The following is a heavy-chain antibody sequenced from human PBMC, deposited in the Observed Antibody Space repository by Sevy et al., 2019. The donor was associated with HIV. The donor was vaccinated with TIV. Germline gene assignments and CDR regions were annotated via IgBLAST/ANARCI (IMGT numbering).Heavy chain of an antibody. CDR1: GVTFSDSA. CDR3: TTFYHSDVGP. J-gene: IGHJ5*02. V-gene: IGHV3-73*01. CDR2: IRTKLNDYAT. Sequence: GGSLRLSCAASGVTFSDSAVHWVRQASGKGLEWVGLIRTKLNDYATVYAASVKGRFTISRDDSKNTAYLQMDSVTTEDTAIYCCTTFYHSDVGPWSLGTLVTVSS.